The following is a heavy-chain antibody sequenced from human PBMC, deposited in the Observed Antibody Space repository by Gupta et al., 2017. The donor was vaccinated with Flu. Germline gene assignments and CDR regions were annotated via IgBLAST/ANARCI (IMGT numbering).Heavy chain of an antibody. V-gene: IGHV3-23*01. D-gene: IGHD2-2*01. J-gene: IGHJ4*02. Sequence: MSWVRQAPGKGLEWVSTISGSGGSTYYADSVKGRVTISRDNSKNTLYLQMNSLRAEDTAVYYCARGYFSSTSCYPYYFDYWGQGTLVTVSS. CDR3: ARGYFSSTSCYPYYFDY. CDR2: ISGSGGST.